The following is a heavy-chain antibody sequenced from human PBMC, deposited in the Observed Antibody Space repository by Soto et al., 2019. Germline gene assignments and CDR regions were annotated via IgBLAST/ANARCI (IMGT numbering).Heavy chain of an antibody. CDR1: GYSFTSYW. CDR2: IYPGDSDT. D-gene: IGHD6-13*01. CDR3: ARTSAAGKYYYGMDV. Sequence: PGESLKISCKGSGYSFTSYWIGWVRQMPGKGLEWMGIIYPGDSDTRYSPSFQGQVTISADKSISTAYLHWSSLKASDTAMYYCARTSAAGKYYYGMDVRGQGTTVTVSS. J-gene: IGHJ6*02. V-gene: IGHV5-51*01.